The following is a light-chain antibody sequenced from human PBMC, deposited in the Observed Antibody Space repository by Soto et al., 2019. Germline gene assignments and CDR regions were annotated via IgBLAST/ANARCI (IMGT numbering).Light chain of an antibody. Sequence: EIVLTQSPGTQSLSPGERATLSCRASQSVSGSCLAWYQQKPGQAPRLLTYGASSWATGIPDRFSGSGSGTDFTLTISRLEPEHFAVYYCQQYGSSPFTFGPGTKVDIK. CDR3: QQYGSSPFT. CDR2: GAS. J-gene: IGKJ3*01. CDR1: QSVSGSC. V-gene: IGKV3-20*01.